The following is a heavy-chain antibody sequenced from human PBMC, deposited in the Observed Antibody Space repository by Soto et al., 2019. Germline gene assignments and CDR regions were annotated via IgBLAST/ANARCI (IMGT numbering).Heavy chain of an antibody. J-gene: IGHJ4*02. CDR2: ISGSGGST. CDR1: GFTFSSYA. CDR3: AKESRDIVVVPAAIFDY. D-gene: IGHD2-2*02. V-gene: IGHV3-23*01. Sequence: GGSLRLSCAASGFTFSSYAMSWVRQAPGKGLEWVSAISGSGGSTYYADSVKGRFTISRDNSKNTLYLQMNSLRAEDTAVYYCAKESRDIVVVPAAIFDYWGKGTLVTVS.